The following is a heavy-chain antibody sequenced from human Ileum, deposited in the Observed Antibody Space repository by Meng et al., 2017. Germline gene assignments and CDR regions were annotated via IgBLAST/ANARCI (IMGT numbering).Heavy chain of an antibody. CDR2: INYSGTA. J-gene: IGHJ4*02. V-gene: IGHV4-61*01. CDR3: TRDQTSNGWGSFDS. Sequence: GTGPGRVGPSRPRSLTCSVSGDSVISGSYYWNWIRQSAGKGLEWIGYINYSGTAYYNASLGSRVSMSIDTSKNQFSLKLTSVTAADTAVYYCTRDQTSNGWGSFDSWGQGTLVTVSS. D-gene: IGHD7-27*01. CDR1: GDSVISGSYY.